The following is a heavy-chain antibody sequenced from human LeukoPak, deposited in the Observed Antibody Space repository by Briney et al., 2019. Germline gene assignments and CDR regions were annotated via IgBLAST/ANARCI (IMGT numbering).Heavy chain of an antibody. CDR2: TYYRSKWYN. J-gene: IGHJ4*02. CDR3: ARSLGYRSGGSCYPHDNFDY. Sequence: SQTLSLTCAISGDSVSSNSAAWNWIRQSPSRGLEWLGRTYYRSKWYNDYAVSVKSRITINPDTSKNQFSLQLNSVTPEDTAVYYCARSLGYRSGGSCYPHDNFDYWGQGTLVTVSS. D-gene: IGHD2-15*01. V-gene: IGHV6-1*01. CDR1: GDSVSSNSAA.